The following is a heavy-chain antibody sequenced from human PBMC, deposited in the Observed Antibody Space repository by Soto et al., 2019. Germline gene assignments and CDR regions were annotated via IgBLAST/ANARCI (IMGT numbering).Heavy chain of an antibody. J-gene: IGHJ4*02. CDR1: GFTFSSYS. Sequence: EVQLVESGGGLVKPGGSLRLSCAASGFTFSSYSMNWVRQAPGKGLEWVSSISSSSSYIYYADSVKGRFTISRDNAKNSLYLQMNSLRAEDTAVYYCARDAPAFVVVPAAIGYWGQGTLVTVSS. D-gene: IGHD2-2*01. CDR3: ARDAPAFVVVPAAIGY. CDR2: ISSSSSYI. V-gene: IGHV3-21*01.